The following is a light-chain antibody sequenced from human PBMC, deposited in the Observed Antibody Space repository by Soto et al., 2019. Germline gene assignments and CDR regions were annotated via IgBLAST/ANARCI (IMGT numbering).Light chain of an antibody. Sequence: EIVLTQSPATLSLSPGERATLSCRASQSVNINLAWYQQKPGQAPRLLIYDASHRATGIPARFSGSGSGTDFTLNIRSLEPEDFAVYYCQQRRKWPPDFGQGTRLEI. CDR1: QSVNIN. J-gene: IGKJ5*01. V-gene: IGKV3-11*01. CDR3: QQRRKWPPD. CDR2: DAS.